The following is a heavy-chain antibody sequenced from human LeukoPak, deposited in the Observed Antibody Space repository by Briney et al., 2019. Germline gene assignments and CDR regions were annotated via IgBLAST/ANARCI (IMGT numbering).Heavy chain of an antibody. CDR3: AREIAKSGLSWGFDE. CDR1: GFTFSRHW. D-gene: IGHD3-3*01. V-gene: IGHV3-74*01. Sequence: GGSLRLSCAASGFTFSRHWMHWVRQAPGKGLVWVSYIDSDESRNYADSVKGRFTISRDNDKNTVYLQMNSLRAEDTAMYFCAREIAKSGLSWGFDEWGQGTLVTVSS. J-gene: IGHJ4*02. CDR2: IDSDESR.